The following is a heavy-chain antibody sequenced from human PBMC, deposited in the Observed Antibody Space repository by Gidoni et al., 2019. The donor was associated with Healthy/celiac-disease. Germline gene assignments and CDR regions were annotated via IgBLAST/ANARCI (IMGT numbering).Heavy chain of an antibody. D-gene: IGHD2-2*01. V-gene: IGHV3-33*01. CDR3: ARADIVVVPAAIDYYYYGMDV. Sequence: QVQLVESGGGVVQPGGSLRLSCAASGFTFSSYGMHWVSQAPGKGLEWVAVIWYDGSNKYYADSVKGRFTISRDNSKNTLYLQMNSLRAEDTAVYYCARADIVVVPAAIDYYYYGMDVWGQGTTVTVSS. J-gene: IGHJ6*02. CDR1: GFTFSSYG. CDR2: IWYDGSNK.